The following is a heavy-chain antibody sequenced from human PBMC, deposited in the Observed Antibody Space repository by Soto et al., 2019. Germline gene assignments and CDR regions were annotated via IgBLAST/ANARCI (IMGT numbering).Heavy chain of an antibody. CDR2: IIPIFGTA. D-gene: IGHD3-3*01. Sequence: QVQLVQSGAEVKKPGSSVKVSCKASGGTFSSYAISWVRQAPGQGLEWMGGIIPIFGTANYAQKFQGRVTITADESTSTAYMELSSLRSEDTAVYYCARDAVGVVIIGGNYTWFDPWGQGTLVTVSS. V-gene: IGHV1-69*01. J-gene: IGHJ5*02. CDR3: ARDAVGVVIIGGNYTWFDP. CDR1: GGTFSSYA.